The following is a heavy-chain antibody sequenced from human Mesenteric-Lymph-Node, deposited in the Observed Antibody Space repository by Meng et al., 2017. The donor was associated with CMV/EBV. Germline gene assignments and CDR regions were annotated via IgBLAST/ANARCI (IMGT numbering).Heavy chain of an antibody. Sequence: GESLKISCAASGFIFSSYTMHWVRQAPGRGLEWLSSISSSTTIIYYADSVEGRFTISRDNAKNSLYLQMNSLRAEDTAVYYCARVRTVTHYYYYGMDVWGQGTTVTVSS. CDR1: GFIFSSYT. J-gene: IGHJ6*02. V-gene: IGHV3-21*01. D-gene: IGHD4-11*01. CDR2: ISSSTTII. CDR3: ARVRTVTHYYYYGMDV.